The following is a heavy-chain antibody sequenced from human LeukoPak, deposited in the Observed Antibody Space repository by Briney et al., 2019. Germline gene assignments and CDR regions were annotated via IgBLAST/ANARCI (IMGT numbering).Heavy chain of an antibody. V-gene: IGHV1-46*03. J-gene: IGHJ4*02. D-gene: IGHD3-3*01. Sequence: ASVKVSCKASGYTFTSYYMHWVRQAPGQGREWMGIINPSGGSTSYAQKFQGRVTMTRDTSTSTVYMELSSLRSEDTAMYYCARSSAYYDFWSGYYNPFDYWGQGTLVTVSS. CDR2: INPSGGST. CDR3: ARSSAYYDFWSGYYNPFDY. CDR1: GYTFTSYY.